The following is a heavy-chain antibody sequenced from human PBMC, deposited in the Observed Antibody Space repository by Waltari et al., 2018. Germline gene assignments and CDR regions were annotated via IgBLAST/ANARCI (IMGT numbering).Heavy chain of an antibody. CDR2: IYHSGST. D-gene: IGHD3-3*01. J-gene: IGHJ4*02. CDR3: AGMGHYDFWSGYGY. V-gene: IGHV4-38-2*02. Sequence: QVQLQESGPGLVKPSETLSLTCTVSGYSISSGYYWGWIRQPPGKGLEWIGSIYHSGSTYYTPSLKSRVTISVDTSKTQFSLKLSSVTAADTAVYYCAGMGHYDFWSGYGYWGQGTLVTVSS. CDR1: GYSISSGYY.